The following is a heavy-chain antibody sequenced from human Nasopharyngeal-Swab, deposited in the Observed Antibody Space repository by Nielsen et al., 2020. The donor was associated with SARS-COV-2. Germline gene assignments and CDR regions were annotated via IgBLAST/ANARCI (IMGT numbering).Heavy chain of an antibody. CDR1: GFTFRGYG. CDR3: ARDLGVYAILHYMDV. Sequence: GGSLRLSCAGTGFTFRGYGMQWDRQAPGKGLEWVAVIWYDGSNKYYADSVKGRFTISRDNSKNTLYLQMNSLRAEDTAVYYCARDLGVYAILHYMDVWGKGTTVTVSS. CDR2: IWYDGSNK. D-gene: IGHD2-8*02. J-gene: IGHJ6*03. V-gene: IGHV3-33*01.